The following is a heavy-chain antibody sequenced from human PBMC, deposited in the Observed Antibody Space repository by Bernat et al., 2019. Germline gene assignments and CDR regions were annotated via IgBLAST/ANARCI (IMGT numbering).Heavy chain of an antibody. CDR2: IYHSGGA. V-gene: IGHV4-59*08. CDR3: AKHAIGPARGTYDY. Sequence: QMQLQESGPGLVKPSETLSLTCTVSGGSISGYYWSWVRQPPGQGLEWIAYIYHSGGALYNPSLKSRVTISVDTSQNQFSLKLSSVTAADTAVYYCAKHAIGPARGTYDYWGQGTLVTVSS. CDR1: GGSISGYY. D-gene: IGHD3-10*01. J-gene: IGHJ4*02.